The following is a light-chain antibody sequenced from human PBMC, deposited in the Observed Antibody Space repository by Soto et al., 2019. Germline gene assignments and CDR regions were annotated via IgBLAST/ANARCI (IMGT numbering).Light chain of an antibody. V-gene: IGKV1-39*01. CDR3: QQLDNYPRT. CDR2: GAY. Sequence: DIQMTQSPSSLSASVGDRVTITCRASQSISRYLNWYQQKPGKAPKLLIQGAYPLQSGAPSRFSGHGSGTNFTLTISSLQPEDSATYYCQQLDNYPRTFGQGTKVEIK. J-gene: IGKJ1*01. CDR1: QSISRY.